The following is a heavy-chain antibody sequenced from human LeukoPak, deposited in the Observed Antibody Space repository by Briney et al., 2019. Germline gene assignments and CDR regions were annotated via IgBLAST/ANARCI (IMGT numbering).Heavy chain of an antibody. CDR2: IYTSGST. V-gene: IGHV4-61*02. J-gene: IGHJ5*02. CDR3: ARDIAYCGGDCYVQFDP. Sequence: SQTLSLTCTVSGGSISSGSYYWSWIRQPAGKGLQWIGRIYTSGSTNYNPSLKSRVTISVDTSKNQFSLKLSSVTAADTAVYYCARDIAYCGGDCYVQFDPWGQGTLVTVSS. CDR1: GGSISSGSYY. D-gene: IGHD2-21*02.